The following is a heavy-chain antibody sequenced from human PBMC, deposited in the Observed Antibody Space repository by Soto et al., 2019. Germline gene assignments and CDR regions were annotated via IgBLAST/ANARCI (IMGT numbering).Heavy chain of an antibody. D-gene: IGHD6-6*01. V-gene: IGHV1-2*02. CDR1: GYIFTDYY. CDR3: ARSLSTIGARLDY. J-gene: IGHJ4*01. Sequence: ASVKVSCKASGYIFTDYYLHWVRQAPGQGLEYMGWINPNTGGTKYSQRFQGRVTMTGGTLLLNWLTSDDTAVYYCARSLSTIGARLDYWGQGTLVTVSS. CDR2: INPNTGGT.